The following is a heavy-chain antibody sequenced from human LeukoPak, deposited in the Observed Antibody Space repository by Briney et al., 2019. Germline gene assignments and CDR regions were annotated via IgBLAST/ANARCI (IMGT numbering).Heavy chain of an antibody. V-gene: IGHV1-2*02. CDR3: ARDTKSDYGDYVAAFDI. J-gene: IGHJ3*02. CDR1: GYTFTGYY. D-gene: IGHD4-17*01. Sequence: ASVKVSCKASGYTFTGYYMHWVRPAPGQGLEWMGWINPNSGGTNYAQKFQGRVTMTRDTSISTAYMELSRLRSDDTAVYYCARDTKSDYGDYVAAFDIWGQGTMVTVSS. CDR2: INPNSGGT.